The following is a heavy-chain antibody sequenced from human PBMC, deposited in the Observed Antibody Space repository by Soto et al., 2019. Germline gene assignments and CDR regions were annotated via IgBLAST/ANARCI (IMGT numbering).Heavy chain of an antibody. CDR3: ATAPACDTTACNPDN. CDR2: ISGDATSK. V-gene: IGHV3-30-3*01. Sequence: GGSLRLSCAASGLTFSTSIIHWVRQAPGKGLEWIALISGDATSKMYYADSVKGRFTISRDNSKDTLYLELNSLRVEDTAVYHCATAPACDTTACNPDNWGQGTLVTVSS. J-gene: IGHJ4*02. CDR1: GLTFSTSI. D-gene: IGHD1-1*01.